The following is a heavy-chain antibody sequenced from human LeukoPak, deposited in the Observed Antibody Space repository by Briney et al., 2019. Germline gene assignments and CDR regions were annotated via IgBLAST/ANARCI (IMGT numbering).Heavy chain of an antibody. D-gene: IGHD6-13*01. CDR1: GFTFSSYG. J-gene: IGHJ5*02. V-gene: IGHV3-23*01. CDR3: AKAIWGSSWYDNWFDP. CDR2: ISGSGGST. Sequence: GGSLRLSCAASGFTFSSYGMSWVRQAPGKGLEWVSAISGSGGSTYYADSVKGRFTISRDNSKNTLYLQMNSLRAEDTAVYYCAKAIWGSSWYDNWFDPWGQGTLVTVSS.